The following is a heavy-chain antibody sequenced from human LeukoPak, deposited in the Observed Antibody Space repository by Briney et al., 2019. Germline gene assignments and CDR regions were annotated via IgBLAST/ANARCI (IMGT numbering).Heavy chain of an antibody. J-gene: IGHJ5*02. CDR3: AGHMVRGVIREYNWFDP. CDR2: IIPIFGTA. V-gene: IGHV1-69*13. Sequence: SVKVSCKASGGTFSSYAISWVRQAPGQGLEWMGGIIPIFGTANYAQKFQGRVTITADEPTSTAYMELSSLRSEDTAVYYCAGHMVRGVIREYNWFDPWGQGTLVTVSS. CDR1: GGTFSSYA. D-gene: IGHD3-10*01.